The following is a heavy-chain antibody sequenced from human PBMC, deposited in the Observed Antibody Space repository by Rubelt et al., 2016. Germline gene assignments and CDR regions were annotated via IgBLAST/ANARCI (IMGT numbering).Heavy chain of an antibody. CDR3: ARDKFAPYYYGSGNGMDV. D-gene: IGHD3-10*01. CDR1: GFTFSSYS. CDR2: ISSSSSYI. Sequence: EVQLVESGGGLVKPGGSLRLSCAASGFTFSSYSMNWVRQAPGKGLEWVSSISSSSSYIYYADSVKGRFTISRDNAKNSLYLQMNSLRAEDTAVYYCARDKFAPYYYGSGNGMDVWGQGTTVTVSS. J-gene: IGHJ6*02. V-gene: IGHV3-21*01.